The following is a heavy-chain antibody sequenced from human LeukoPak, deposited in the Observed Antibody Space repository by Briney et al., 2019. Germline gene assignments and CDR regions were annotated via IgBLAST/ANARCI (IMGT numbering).Heavy chain of an antibody. V-gene: IGHV3-48*01. CDR2: IDRDSSIT. D-gene: IGHD6-19*01. Sequence: GGPLRLSCAASGFTFSRSSMNWVRQAPGKGLEWVSFIDRDSSITYYADSVRGRFIISRDNARNSLFLQMNSLRAEDTAVYFCATYDSGWYLTYWGQGTLVTVSS. CDR1: GFTFSRSS. J-gene: IGHJ4*02. CDR3: ATYDSGWYLTY.